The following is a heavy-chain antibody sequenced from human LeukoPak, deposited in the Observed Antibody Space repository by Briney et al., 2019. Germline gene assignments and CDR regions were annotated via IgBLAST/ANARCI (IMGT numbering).Heavy chain of an antibody. CDR1: GLTFSVSG. Sequence: GGSLRLSCAASGLTFSVSGMHWVRQAPGKGLEWVSAITTSGDSTYYADSVKGRFTISRDNSKNTLYLQMNSLRVEDTAIYFCAKRNCSGTNCYPLDSWGRGTLVTVSS. D-gene: IGHD6-25*01. J-gene: IGHJ4*02. CDR3: AKRNCSGTNCYPLDS. V-gene: IGHV3-23*01. CDR2: ITTSGDST.